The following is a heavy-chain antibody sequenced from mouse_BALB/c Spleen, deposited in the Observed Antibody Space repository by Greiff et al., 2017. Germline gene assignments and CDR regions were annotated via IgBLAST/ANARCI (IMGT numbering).Heavy chain of an antibody. CDR1: GFNIKDTY. CDR2: IDPANGNT. J-gene: IGHJ2*01. Sequence: VHVKQSGAELVKPGASVKLSCTASGFNIKDTYMHWVKQRPEQGLEWIGRIDPANGNTKYDPKFQGKATITADTSSNTAYLQLSSLTSEDTAVYYCAPFITTAPFDYWGQGTTLTVSS. CDR3: APFITTAPFDY. V-gene: IGHV14-3*02. D-gene: IGHD1-1*01.